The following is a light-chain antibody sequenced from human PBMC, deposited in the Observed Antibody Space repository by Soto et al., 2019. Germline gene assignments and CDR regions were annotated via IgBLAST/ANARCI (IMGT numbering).Light chain of an antibody. V-gene: IGKV1-39*01. CDR3: QQCYSTSQLT. CDR1: QSIGIY. Sequence: DIQMTQSPSSLSASVGDRVTITCRASQSIGIYLNWYQQKPWKAPKLLIYAASNLQSGVPSRFSGSGSGTTFTLTNSSLQPEDSATYYCQQCYSTSQLTFCGGTKGQIK. J-gene: IGKJ4*01. CDR2: AAS.